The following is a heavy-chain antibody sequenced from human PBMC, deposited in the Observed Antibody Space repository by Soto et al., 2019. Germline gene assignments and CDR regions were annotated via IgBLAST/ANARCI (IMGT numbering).Heavy chain of an antibody. V-gene: IGHV3-7*05. D-gene: IGHD6-13*01. CDR1: GFTLSAYW. J-gene: IGHJ3*02. CDR2: INRDGSKK. CDR3: ARDVSPGSSSLYLDAFDI. Sequence: EVQLEESGGDLVQPGGSLRLSCAASGFTLSAYWMTWVRQAPGKGLEWVANINRDGSKKSYLDSVRGRFTISRDNVGNTLYLQIDSLTADDTPLFCCARDVSPGSSSLYLDAFDIWGQGTMVTVSS.